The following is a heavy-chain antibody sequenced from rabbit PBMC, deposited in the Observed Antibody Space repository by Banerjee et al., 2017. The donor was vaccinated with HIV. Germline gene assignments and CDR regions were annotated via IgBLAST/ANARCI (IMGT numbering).Heavy chain of an antibody. CDR3: ARGASYAGYGYAL. Sequence: QEQLVESGGGLVQPEGSLTLTCTASGFSFSSSYYMCWVRQAPGKGLEWIACIYGGSTGSAYYASWAKGRFTISKTSSTTVTLQMTSLTAADTATYFCARGASYAGYGYALWGPGTLVTVS. CDR2: IYGGSTGSA. D-gene: IGHD6-1*01. J-gene: IGHJ4*01. V-gene: IGHV1S45*01. CDR1: GFSFSSSYY.